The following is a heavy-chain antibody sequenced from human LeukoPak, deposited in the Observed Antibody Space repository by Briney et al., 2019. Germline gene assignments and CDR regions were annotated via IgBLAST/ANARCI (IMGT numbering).Heavy chain of an antibody. CDR3: ASQSEFADPLDY. J-gene: IGHJ4*02. CDR1: GYTFTSYG. D-gene: IGHD3-10*01. V-gene: IGHV1-18*01. Sequence: ASVKVSCKASGYTFTSYGISWVRQAPGQGLEWMGWISAYNGNTNYAQKLQGRVAMTTDTSTSTAYMELRSLRSDDTAVYYCASQSEFADPLDYWGQGTLVTVSS. CDR2: ISAYNGNT.